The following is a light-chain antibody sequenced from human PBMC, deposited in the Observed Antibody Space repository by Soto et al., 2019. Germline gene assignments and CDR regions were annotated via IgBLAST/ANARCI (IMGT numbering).Light chain of an antibody. CDR2: EVS. J-gene: IGLJ2*01. CDR1: SSDIGAYNF. CDR3: SSCTDSRTVV. V-gene: IGLV2-14*01. Sequence: QSALTQPASVSESPGQSITISCTGTSSDIGAYNFVSWYLHHPGKAPKLVIFEVSSRPSGVSDRFSGSKSGSTASLTISGLQAEDEGEYFCSSCTDSRTVVFGGGTKLTVL.